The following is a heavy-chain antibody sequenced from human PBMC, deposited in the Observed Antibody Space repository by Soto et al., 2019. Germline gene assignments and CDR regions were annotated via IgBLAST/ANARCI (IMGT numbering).Heavy chain of an antibody. CDR1: GFSFGNYG. CDR2: IWYDGSLQ. V-gene: IGHV3-33*06. D-gene: IGHD5-12*01. CDR3: ANLWGEGYNLGQAYNGMDV. Sequence: QVQLVESGGGVVQPGRSLRLSCAASGFSFGNYGMHWVRQAPGRGLEWVAIIWYDGSLQYYAAAVKGRFTISRDNSKNTLYLEMNSLRAEDKAVYYCANLWGEGYNLGQAYNGMDVGGQGTTVIVSS. J-gene: IGHJ6*02.